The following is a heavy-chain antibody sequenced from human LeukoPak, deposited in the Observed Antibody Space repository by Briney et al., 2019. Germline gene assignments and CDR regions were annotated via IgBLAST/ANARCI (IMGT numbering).Heavy chain of an antibody. Sequence: SETLSLTCRFSGDSLTYYYWTWIRQPAGKGLEWIGRIFSTGSTNYNPSLQSRVTISVDKSKNQFSLRLSSVTAADTAVYFCVREVQLWRQNMYFYYMDAWGKGTTVIVSS. V-gene: IGHV4-4*07. CDR2: IFSTGST. D-gene: IGHD3-16*01. J-gene: IGHJ6*03. CDR1: GDSLTYYY. CDR3: VREVQLWRQNMYFYYMDA.